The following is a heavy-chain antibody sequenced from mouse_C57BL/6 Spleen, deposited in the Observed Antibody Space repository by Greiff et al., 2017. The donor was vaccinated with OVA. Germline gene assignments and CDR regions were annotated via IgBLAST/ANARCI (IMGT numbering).Heavy chain of an antibody. Sequence: EVKLMESGPGLVKPSQSLSLTCSVTGYSITSGYYWNWIRQFPGNKLEWMGYISYDGSNNYNPSLKNRISITRDTSKNQFFLKLNSVTTEDTATYYCAREDDYDKDYFDYWGQGTTLTVSS. D-gene: IGHD2-4*01. CDR2: ISYDGSN. CDR3: AREDDYDKDYFDY. V-gene: IGHV3-6*01. CDR1: GYSITSGYY. J-gene: IGHJ2*01.